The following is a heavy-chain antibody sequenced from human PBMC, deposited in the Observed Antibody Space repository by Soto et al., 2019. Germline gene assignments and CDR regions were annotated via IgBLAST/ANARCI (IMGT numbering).Heavy chain of an antibody. CDR1: GYSFTSYW. Sequence: GESLKISCKGSGYSFTSYWIGWVRQMPGKGLECMGIIYPGDSDTRYSPSFQGQVTISADKSISTAYLQWSSLKASDTAMYYCASFSSPGRGYDAFDIWGPGKTVTVS. J-gene: IGHJ3*02. CDR3: ASFSSPGRGYDAFDI. CDR2: IYPGDSDT. V-gene: IGHV5-51*01. D-gene: IGHD5-12*01.